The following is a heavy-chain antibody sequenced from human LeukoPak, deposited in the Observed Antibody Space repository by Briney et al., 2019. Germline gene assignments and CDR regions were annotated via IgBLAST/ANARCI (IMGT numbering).Heavy chain of an antibody. CDR2: IYYSGST. J-gene: IGHJ4*02. CDR1: GGSISSYY. V-gene: IGHV4-59*12. CDR3: ARDFRGGYDFWSGYYTPYYFDY. Sequence: SETLSLTCTVSGGSISSYYWSWIRQPPGKGLEWIGYIYYSGSTNYKSSLKSRVTISVDTSKNHFSLKLSSVTAADTAVYYCARDFRGGYDFWSGYYTPYYFDYWGQGTLVTVSP. D-gene: IGHD3-3*01.